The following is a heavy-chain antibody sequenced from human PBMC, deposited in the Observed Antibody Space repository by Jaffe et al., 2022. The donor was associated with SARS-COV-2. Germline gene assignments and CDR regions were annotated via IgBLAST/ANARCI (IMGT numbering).Heavy chain of an antibody. J-gene: IGHJ3*02. V-gene: IGHV3-48*03. Sequence: EVQLVESGGGLVQPGGSLRLSCAASGFTFSSYEMNWVRQAPGKGLEWVSYISSSGSTIYYADSVKGRFTISRDNAKNSLYLQMNSLRAEDTAVYYCARGNRDGYKEGAFDIWGQGTMVTVSS. CDR2: ISSSGSTI. CDR1: GFTFSSYE. D-gene: IGHD5-12*01. CDR3: ARGNRDGYKEGAFDI.